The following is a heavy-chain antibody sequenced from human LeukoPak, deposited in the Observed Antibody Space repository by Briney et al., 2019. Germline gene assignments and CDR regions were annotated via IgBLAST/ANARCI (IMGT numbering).Heavy chain of an antibody. CDR3: AKGKLPLYYFDY. V-gene: IGHV3-30*18. J-gene: IGHJ4*02. Sequence: GGSLRLSCAASGFTFSSYGMHWVRQAPGKGLEWVAVISYDGSNKYYADSVKGRFTISRDNSKNTLYLQMNSLRAEDTAVYYCAKGKLPLYYFDYWGQGTLVTVSS. CDR1: GFTFSSYG. D-gene: IGHD1-26*01. CDR2: ISYDGSNK.